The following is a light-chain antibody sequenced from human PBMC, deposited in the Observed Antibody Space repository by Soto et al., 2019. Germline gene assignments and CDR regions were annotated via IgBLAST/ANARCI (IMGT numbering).Light chain of an antibody. J-gene: IGKJ1*01. CDR2: DAS. CDR3: QQRSDWPPWT. CDR1: QSVSTY. V-gene: IGKV3-11*01. Sequence: EIVLTQSPATLSLSPGERATLSCRASQSVSTYLAWYQQRPCQAPRLLISDASNRATGIPSRFSGSGSGTDFTLTISSLEPEDFAVYYCQQRSDWPPWTFGQGTKVEI.